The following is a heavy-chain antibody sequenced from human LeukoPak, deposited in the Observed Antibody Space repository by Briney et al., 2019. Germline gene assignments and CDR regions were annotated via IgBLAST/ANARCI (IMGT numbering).Heavy chain of an antibody. D-gene: IGHD3-10*01. Sequence: SETLSLTCAVYGGSFSGYYWSWLRQPPGKGLEWIGEINHSGSTYYNPSLKSRVTISVDTSKNQFSLKLSSVTAADTAVYYCARTRYYYNSRSYGAPYYFDYWGQGTLVTVSS. CDR1: GGSFSGYY. CDR2: INHSGST. V-gene: IGHV4-34*01. J-gene: IGHJ4*02. CDR3: ARTRYYYNSRSYGAPYYFDY.